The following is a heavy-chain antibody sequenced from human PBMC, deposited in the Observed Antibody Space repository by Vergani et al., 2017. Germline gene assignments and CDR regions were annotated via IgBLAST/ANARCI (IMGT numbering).Heavy chain of an antibody. CDR1: GFTLNTYG. CDR2: IRYDGSSE. CDR3: ANSVIAGNVGVAYFGMDV. Sequence: QVQILQSGGGVVQPGGSLRLSCTLSGFTLNTYGIHWVRQAPGKGLEWVSFIRYDGSSEYYGDSVQGRFTISRDKSQNTVNPQMNSLRTEDTAVYFCANSVIAGNVGVAYFGMDVWGRGTTVTVSS. V-gene: IGHV3-30*02. D-gene: IGHD2/OR15-2a*01. J-gene: IGHJ6*02.